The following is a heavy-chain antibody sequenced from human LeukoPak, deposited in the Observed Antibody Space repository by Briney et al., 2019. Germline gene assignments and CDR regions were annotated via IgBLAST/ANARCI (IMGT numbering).Heavy chain of an antibody. Sequence: GGSLRLSCAASGFTVSSNYMSWVRQAPGKGLEWVSAISGSGGSTYYADSVKGRFTISRDNSKNTLYLQMNSLRAEDTAVYYCAKDRLVVVPAAIFWFDPWGQGTLVTVSS. D-gene: IGHD2-2*01. J-gene: IGHJ5*02. V-gene: IGHV3-23*01. CDR1: GFTVSSNY. CDR3: AKDRLVVVPAAIFWFDP. CDR2: ISGSGGST.